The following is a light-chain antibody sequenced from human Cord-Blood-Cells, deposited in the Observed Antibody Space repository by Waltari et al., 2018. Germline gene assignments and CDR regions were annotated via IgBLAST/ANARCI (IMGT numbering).Light chain of an antibody. CDR2: AAS. V-gene: IGKV1-39*01. CDR3: QQSYSTPYS. Sequence: DIQMPQSPSSLSASLGDKFTITCRASQSISSYLNWYQQKPGKAPKLLIYAASSLQSGVPSRFSGSGSGTDFTLTISSLQPEDFATYYCQQSYSTPYSFGQGTKLEIK. J-gene: IGKJ2*03. CDR1: QSISSY.